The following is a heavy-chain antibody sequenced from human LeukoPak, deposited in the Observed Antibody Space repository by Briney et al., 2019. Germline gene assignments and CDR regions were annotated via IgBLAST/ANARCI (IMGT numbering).Heavy chain of an antibody. Sequence: GGSLRLSCSASGFTFSSYAMHWVRQAPGKGLEYVSAISSNGGSTYYADSVKGRFTISRENSKNTLYLQTGSLRAEDTAVYYCVKDRSYGDYYFDYWGQGTLVTVSS. V-gene: IGHV3-64D*06. CDR1: GFTFSSYA. CDR2: ISSNGGST. CDR3: VKDRSYGDYYFDY. D-gene: IGHD4-17*01. J-gene: IGHJ4*02.